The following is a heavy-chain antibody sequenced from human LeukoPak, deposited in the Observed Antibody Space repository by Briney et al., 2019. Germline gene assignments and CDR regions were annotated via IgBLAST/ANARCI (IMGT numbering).Heavy chain of an antibody. J-gene: IGHJ4*02. CDR3: ARPYSSTARGSFDY. CDR2: ISSSSSYI. CDR1: GFTFSSYS. Sequence: PGGSLRLSCAASGFTFSSYSMNWVRQTPGKGLEWVSSISSSSSYIYYADSVKGRFTISRDNAKNSLYLQMNSLRAEDTAVYYCARPYSSTARGSFDYWGQGTLVTVSS. V-gene: IGHV3-21*01. D-gene: IGHD6-13*01.